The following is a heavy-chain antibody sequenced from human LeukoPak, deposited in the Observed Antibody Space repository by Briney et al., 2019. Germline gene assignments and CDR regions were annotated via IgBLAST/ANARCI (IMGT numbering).Heavy chain of an antibody. CDR2: INHSGST. Sequence: KTSETLSLTCAVYGGSFSGYYWSWIRQPPGKGLEWIGEINHSGSTNYNPSLKSRVTISVDTSKNQFSLKLSSVTAADTAVYYCARGGEGDDILTGYIAPVVLGNWFDPWGQGTLVTVSS. V-gene: IGHV4-34*01. J-gene: IGHJ5*02. CDR1: GGSFSGYY. CDR3: ARGGEGDDILTGYIAPVVLGNWFDP. D-gene: IGHD3-9*01.